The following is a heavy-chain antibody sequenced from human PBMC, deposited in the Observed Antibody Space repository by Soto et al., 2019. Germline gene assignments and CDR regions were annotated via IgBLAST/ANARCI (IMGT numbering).Heavy chain of an antibody. CDR3: EKDREEEWLPGDS. D-gene: IGHD6-19*01. J-gene: IGHJ5*01. CDR2: ISYDGSNK. Sequence: QVQLVESGGGVVQPGRSLRLSCAASGFTFSSYGMHWVRQAPGKGLEWVAVISYDGSNKYYADSVKGRFTISRDNSKKSLYLQRNSLRAEETAVYYCEKDREEEWLPGDSWGQGTLVTVSS. V-gene: IGHV3-30*18. CDR1: GFTFSSYG.